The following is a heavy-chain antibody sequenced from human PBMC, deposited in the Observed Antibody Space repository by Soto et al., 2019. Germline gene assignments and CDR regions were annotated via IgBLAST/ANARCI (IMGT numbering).Heavy chain of an antibody. J-gene: IGHJ6*02. V-gene: IGHV3-30*18. Sequence: GGSLRLSCEASGFAFSSCAMHWVRQAPGKGLEWVGVISYDGNYIYYADSVKGRFTISRDNSKNTLYVQVNSLRPEDTAVYYCAKGILSATIGPYAMDVWGQGTTVTVSS. D-gene: IGHD3-16*01. CDR1: GFAFSSCA. CDR3: AKGILSATIGPYAMDV. CDR2: ISYDGNYI.